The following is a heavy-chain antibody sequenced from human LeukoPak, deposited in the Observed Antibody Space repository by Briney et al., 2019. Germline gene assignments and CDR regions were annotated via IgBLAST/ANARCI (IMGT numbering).Heavy chain of an antibody. CDR2: IYYSGST. CDR3: ARGLGGFHIPYYFDY. V-gene: IGHV4-31*03. J-gene: IGHJ4*02. D-gene: IGHD3-10*01. CDR1: GGSISSGGYY. Sequence: PSETLSLTCTVSGGSISSGGYYWSWIRQHPGKGLEWVGYIYYSGSTYYNPSLKSRVTISVDTSKNQFSLKLSSVTAADTAVYYCARGLGGFHIPYYFDYWGQGTLVTVSS.